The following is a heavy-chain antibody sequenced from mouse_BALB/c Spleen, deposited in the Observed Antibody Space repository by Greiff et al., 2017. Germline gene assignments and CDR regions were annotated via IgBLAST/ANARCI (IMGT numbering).Heavy chain of an antibody. Sequence: EVKVVESGGGLVKPGGSLKLSCAASGFTFSSYTMSWVRQTPEKRLEWVATISSGGSYTYYPDSVKGRFTISRDNAKNTLYLQMSSLKSEDTAMYYCTSDGYYLYYFDYWGQGTTLTVSS. CDR2: ISSGGSYT. D-gene: IGHD2-3*01. J-gene: IGHJ2*01. CDR3: TSDGYYLYYFDY. CDR1: GFTFSSYT. V-gene: IGHV5-6-4*01.